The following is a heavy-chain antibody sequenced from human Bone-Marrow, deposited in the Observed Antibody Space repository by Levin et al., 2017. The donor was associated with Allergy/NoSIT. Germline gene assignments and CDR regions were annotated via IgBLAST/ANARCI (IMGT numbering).Heavy chain of an antibody. CDR3: ARVRPLLGRIGIGGFSGFDP. J-gene: IGHJ5*02. D-gene: IGHD1-26*01. CDR1: GGSFSSYY. Sequence: SQTLSLTCAVYGGSFSSYYWSWIRQPPGKGLEWIGEINHSGSTNYNPSLKSRVTISVDTSKNQFSLKLSSVTAADTAVYYCARVRPLLGRIGIGGFSGFDPWGQGTLVTVSS. CDR2: INHSGST. V-gene: IGHV4-34*01.